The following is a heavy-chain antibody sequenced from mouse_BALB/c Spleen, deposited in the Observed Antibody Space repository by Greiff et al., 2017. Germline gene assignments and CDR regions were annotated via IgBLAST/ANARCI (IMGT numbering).Heavy chain of an antibody. CDR1: GFTFSSFG. CDR2: ISSGSSTI. V-gene: IGHV5-17*02. J-gene: IGHJ4*01. Sequence: EVQLVESGGGLVQPGGSRKLSCAASGFTFSSFGMHWVRQAPEKGLEWVAYISSGSSTIYYADTVKGRFTISRDNPKNTLFLQMTSLRSGDTAMYYCARSGLTGAMDYWGQGTSVTVSS. D-gene: IGHD4-1*01. CDR3: ARSGLTGAMDY.